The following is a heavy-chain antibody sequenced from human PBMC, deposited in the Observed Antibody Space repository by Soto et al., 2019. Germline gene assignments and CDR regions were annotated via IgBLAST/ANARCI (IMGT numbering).Heavy chain of an antibody. J-gene: IGHJ4*02. CDR2: ISSTTNYI. CDR3: ARESEDLTSNFDY. V-gene: IGHV3-21*01. CDR1: GFTFTRYS. Sequence: KTGGSLRLSCAASGFTFTRYSMNWVRQAPGKGLEWVSSISSTTNYIYYADSMKDRFTVSRDNAKNSVYLEMNSLSAEDTAVYYCARESEDLTSNFDYWGQGTLVTVSS.